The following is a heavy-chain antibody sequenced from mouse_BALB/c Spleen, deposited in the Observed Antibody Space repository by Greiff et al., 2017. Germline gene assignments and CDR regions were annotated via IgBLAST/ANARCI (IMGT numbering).Heavy chain of an antibody. D-gene: IGHD1-1*01. Sequence: QVQLQQPGAELVMPGASVKMSCKASGYTFTDYWMHWVKQRPGQGLEWIGAIDTSDSYTSYNQKFKGKATLTVDESSSTAYMQLSSLTSEDSAVYYCARYHYYGSSYFDYWGQGTTLTVSS. V-gene: IGHV1-69*01. CDR2: IDTSDSYT. CDR3: ARYHYYGSSYFDY. J-gene: IGHJ2*01. CDR1: GYTFTDYW.